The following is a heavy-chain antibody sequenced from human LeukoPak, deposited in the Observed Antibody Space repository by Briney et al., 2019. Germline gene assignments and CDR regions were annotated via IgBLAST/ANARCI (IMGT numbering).Heavy chain of an antibody. V-gene: IGHV3-23*01. CDR2: VSGSGGST. J-gene: IGHJ4*02. D-gene: IGHD3-22*01. Sequence: PGGSLRLSCAASGFTFSNYAMSWVRQAPGKGLEWVSAVSGSGGSTYYADSVKGRFTISRDNSKNTLSLQMNSLRAEDTAVYYCARRARDSSGYKYYFDYWGQGTLVTVSS. CDR1: GFTFSNYA. CDR3: ARRARDSSGYKYYFDY.